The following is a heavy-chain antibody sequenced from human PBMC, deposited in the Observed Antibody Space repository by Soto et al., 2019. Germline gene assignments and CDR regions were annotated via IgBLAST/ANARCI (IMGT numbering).Heavy chain of an antibody. CDR1: GYTFTTYG. J-gene: IGHJ4*02. D-gene: IGHD2-15*01. V-gene: IGHV1-18*01. CDR3: VRKMRGGDTYMDCSGGSPCYDPWY. Sequence: QVQLVQSGAEVKKPGASVKVSCKASGYTFTTYGISWVRQAPGQGLEWMGWISDCNGKVKFAQKFQGRVTMTTDTSPNTHDRETRTLNTDETTVYYWVRKMRGGDTYMDCSGGSPCYDPWYWGQGTLVTVSS. CDR2: ISDCNGKV.